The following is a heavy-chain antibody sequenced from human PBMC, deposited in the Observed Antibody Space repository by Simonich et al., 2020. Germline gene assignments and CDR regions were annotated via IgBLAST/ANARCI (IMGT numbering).Heavy chain of an antibody. V-gene: IGHV3-7*01. CDR3: ARFRGRYFDWLFDY. Sequence: EVQLVESGGGLVQPGGSLRLSCAASGFTFSSFWMGWVRQAPGKGLGGVANIKQEGSEKYYVDSVKGRFTISRDNAKNSLYLQMNSLRAEDTAVYYCARFRGRYFDWLFDYWGQGTLVTVSS. J-gene: IGHJ4*02. CDR2: IKQEGSEK. D-gene: IGHD3-9*01. CDR1: GFTFSSFW.